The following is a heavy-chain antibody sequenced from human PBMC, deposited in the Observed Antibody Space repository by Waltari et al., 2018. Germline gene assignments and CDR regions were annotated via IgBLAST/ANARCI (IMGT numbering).Heavy chain of an antibody. D-gene: IGHD1-7*01. Sequence: QVQLQESGPGLVKPSQTLSLTCTVSGGSISSGSYYWSWIRQPAGKGLEWIGYIYTSGSTNYNPSLKSRVTISVDTSKNQFSLKLSSVTAADTAVYYCAREARQNVTGTTNYYYYGMDVWGQGTTVTVSS. CDR1: GGSISSGSYY. V-gene: IGHV4-61*09. CDR2: IYTSGST. J-gene: IGHJ6*02. CDR3: AREARQNVTGTTNYYYYGMDV.